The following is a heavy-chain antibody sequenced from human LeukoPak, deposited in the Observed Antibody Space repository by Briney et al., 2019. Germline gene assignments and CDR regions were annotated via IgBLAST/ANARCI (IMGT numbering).Heavy chain of an antibody. CDR2: IYSGGST. D-gene: IGHD1-26*01. J-gene: IGHJ4*02. CDR1: GFTVSSNY. Sequence: PGGSLRLSCAASGFTVSSNYMSWVRQAPGEGLEWVSVIYSGGSTYHADSVKGRFTISRDNSKNTLYLKLNSLRAEDTAVYYCASLYSGSYTGRDYWGQGTLVTVSS. CDR3: ASLYSGSYTGRDY. V-gene: IGHV3-53*01.